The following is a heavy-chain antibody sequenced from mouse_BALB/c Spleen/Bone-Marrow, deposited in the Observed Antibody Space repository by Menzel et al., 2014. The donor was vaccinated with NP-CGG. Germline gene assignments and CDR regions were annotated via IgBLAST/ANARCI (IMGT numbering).Heavy chain of an antibody. V-gene: IGHV5-6-5*01. CDR2: ISSGGST. J-gene: IGHJ4*01. Sequence: EVQRVESGGGLVKPGGSLKLSCAASGFTFSSYAMSWVRPTPEKRLEWVASISSGGSTYYPDSVKGRFTISRDNARNILYLQMSSLRSEDTAMYYCARDGSSYYAMDYWGQGTSVTVSS. CDR3: ARDGSSYYAMDY. CDR1: GFTFSSYA. D-gene: IGHD1-1*01.